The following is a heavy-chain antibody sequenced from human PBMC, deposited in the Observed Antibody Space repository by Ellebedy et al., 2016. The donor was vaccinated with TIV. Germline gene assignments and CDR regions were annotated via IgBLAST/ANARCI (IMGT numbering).Heavy chain of an antibody. V-gene: IGHV1-2*02. CDR1: GYTFTNYY. J-gene: IGHJ4*02. CDR3: ARDIENSSGY. D-gene: IGHD6-19*01. Sequence: AASVKVSCKSSGYTFTNYYIHWVRQAPGQGLEWMGWINPNSGGTNYAQKFQGRVTMTRDTSISTAYMELSRLRSDDTAVYYCARDIENSSGYWGQGTLVTVSS. CDR2: INPNSGGT.